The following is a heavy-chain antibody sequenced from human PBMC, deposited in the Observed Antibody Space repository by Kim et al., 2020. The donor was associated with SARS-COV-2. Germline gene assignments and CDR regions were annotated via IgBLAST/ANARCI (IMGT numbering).Heavy chain of an antibody. CDR3: ARALPDAKYSSGWYVYYY. Sequence: SETLSLTCAVYGGSFSGYYWSWIRQPPGKGLEWIGEINHSGSTNYNPSLKSRVTISVDTSKNQFSLKLSSVTAADTAVYYCARALPDAKYSSGWYVYYY. CDR2: INHSGST. J-gene: IGHJ6*01. CDR1: GGSFSGYY. D-gene: IGHD6-19*01. V-gene: IGHV4-34*01.